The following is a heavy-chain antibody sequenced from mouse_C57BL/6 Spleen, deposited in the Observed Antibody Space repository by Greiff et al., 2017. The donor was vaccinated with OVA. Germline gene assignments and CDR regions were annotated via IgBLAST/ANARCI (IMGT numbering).Heavy chain of an antibody. V-gene: IGHV1-64*01. Sequence: VQRVESGAELVKPGASVKLSCKASGYTFTSYWMHWVKQRPGQGLEWIGMIHPNSGSTNYNEKFKSKATLTVDKSSSTAYMQLSSLTSEDSAVYYCAREDYYYGSDAMDYWGQGTSVTVSS. CDR1: GYTFTSYW. CDR2: IHPNSGST. D-gene: IGHD1-1*01. J-gene: IGHJ4*01. CDR3: AREDYYYGSDAMDY.